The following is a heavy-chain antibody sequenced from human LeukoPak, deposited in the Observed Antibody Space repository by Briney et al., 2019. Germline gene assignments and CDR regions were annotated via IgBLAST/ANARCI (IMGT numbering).Heavy chain of an antibody. J-gene: IGHJ5*02. CDR2: INHSGST. CDR1: GGSFSGYY. V-gene: IGHV4-34*01. D-gene: IGHD3-10*01. Sequence: SETLSLTCAVYGGSFSGYYWSWIRQPPGKGLEWIGEINHSGSTNYNPSLKSRVTISVDTSKNQFSLKLSSVTAADTAVYYCAGHPRGQITMIRAWGQGTLVTVSS. CDR3: AGHPRGQITMIRA.